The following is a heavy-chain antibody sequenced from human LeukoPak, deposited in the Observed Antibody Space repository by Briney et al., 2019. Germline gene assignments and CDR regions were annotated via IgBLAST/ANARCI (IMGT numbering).Heavy chain of an antibody. D-gene: IGHD6-19*01. CDR2: ISAYNGNT. Sequence: ASVKVSCKASGYTFTIYGISWVRQAPGQGLEWMGWISAYNGNTNYAQKLQGSVTMTTDTSTSTAYMELRSLRSDDTAVYYCARDSSGWAHLDYWGQGTLVTVSS. J-gene: IGHJ4*02. V-gene: IGHV1-18*01. CDR1: GYTFTIYG. CDR3: ARDSSGWAHLDY.